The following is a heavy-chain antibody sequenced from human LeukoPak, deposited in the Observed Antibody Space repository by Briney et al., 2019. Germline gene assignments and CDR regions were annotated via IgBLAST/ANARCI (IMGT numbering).Heavy chain of an antibody. CDR3: AKAQGAIMITFGGAFLNAFDI. D-gene: IGHD3-16*01. Sequence: GGSLRLSCAASGFTFDDYAMHWVRQAPGKGLEWVSGISWNSGSIGYADSVKGRFTISRDNAKNSLYLQMNSLRAEDMALYYCAKAQGAIMITFGGAFLNAFDIWGQGTMVTVSS. CDR1: GFTFDDYA. J-gene: IGHJ3*02. V-gene: IGHV3-9*03. CDR2: ISWNSGSI.